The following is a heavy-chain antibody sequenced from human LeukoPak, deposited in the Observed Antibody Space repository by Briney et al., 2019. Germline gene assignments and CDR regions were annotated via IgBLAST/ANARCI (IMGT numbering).Heavy chain of an antibody. CDR1: GDSVSSTSYY. CDR3: ARKENVYYYFDY. V-gene: IGHV4-61*05. D-gene: IGHD3-10*01. J-gene: IGHJ4*02. Sequence: SETLSLTCSVSGDSVSSTSYYWGWIRQPPGKGLEWIGYIYHSGTTYYNPSLQSRVTMSVDTSKNQFSLKLSSVTAVDTAVYYCARKENVYYYFDYWGQGTLVTVSS. CDR2: IYHSGTT.